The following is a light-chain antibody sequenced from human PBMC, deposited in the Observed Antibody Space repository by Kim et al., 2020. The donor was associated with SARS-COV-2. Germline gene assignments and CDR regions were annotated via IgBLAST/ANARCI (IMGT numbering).Light chain of an antibody. V-gene: IGKV3-15*01. J-gene: IGKJ1*01. CDR1: QSVSSN. CDR2: GAS. CDR3: QQCYNWPPWT. Sequence: PGERATLPCRASQSVSSNLAWYQQKPGQAPRLLIYGASTRATGIPARFGGSGSGTEFTLTISSLQSEDFAVYYCQQCYNWPPWTFGQGTKVDIK.